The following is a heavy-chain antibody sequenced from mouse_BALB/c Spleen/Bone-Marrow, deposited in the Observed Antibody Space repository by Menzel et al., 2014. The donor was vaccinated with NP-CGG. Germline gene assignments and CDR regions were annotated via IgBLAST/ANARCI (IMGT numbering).Heavy chain of an antibody. J-gene: IGHJ2*01. V-gene: IGHV14-3*02. CDR2: IDPANGNT. CDR3: ARYDYGVYFYY. CDR1: GFNIKDTY. Sequence: EVQLQQSGAELVKPGASVKLSRTASGFNIKDTYMHWVKQRPEQVLEWIGRIDPANGNTKYDPKFQGKATITADTSSNTAYLQLSSLTSEDTAVYYCARYDYGVYFYYWGQGTTLTVSS. D-gene: IGHD2-4*01.